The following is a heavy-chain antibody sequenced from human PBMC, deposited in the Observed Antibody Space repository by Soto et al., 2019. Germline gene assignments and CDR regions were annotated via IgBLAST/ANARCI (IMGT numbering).Heavy chain of an antibody. CDR3: ARHVFDTVTGGSWFDP. CDR1: GYSFTSYW. J-gene: IGHJ5*02. CDR2: IYPGDSDT. V-gene: IGHV5-51*01. D-gene: IGHD4-4*01. Sequence: GESLKISCKGSGYSFTSYWIGWVRQMPGKGLEWMGIIYPGDSDTRYSPSFQGQVTISADKSISTAYLQWSSLKASDTAMYYCARHVFDTVTGGSWFDPWGQGTLVTVSS.